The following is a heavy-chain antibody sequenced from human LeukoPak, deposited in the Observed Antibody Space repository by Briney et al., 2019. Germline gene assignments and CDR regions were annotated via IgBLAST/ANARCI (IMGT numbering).Heavy chain of an antibody. CDR1: GFTLSSYA. V-gene: IGHV3-23*01. Sequence: PGRSLRLSCAASGFTLSSYAISWVPQASGKGLEWVSTISGSGGNTYYADSVKGRFTISRDNSKNTLYLQMNSLRAEDTAVYYCAKDIVRGDCSGGSCYPLDHWGQGTLVTVSS. J-gene: IGHJ5*02. CDR3: AKDIVRGDCSGGSCYPLDH. D-gene: IGHD2-15*01. CDR2: ISGSGGNT.